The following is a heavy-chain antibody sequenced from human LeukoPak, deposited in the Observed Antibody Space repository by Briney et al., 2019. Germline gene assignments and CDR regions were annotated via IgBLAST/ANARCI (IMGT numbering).Heavy chain of an antibody. D-gene: IGHD3-10*01. CDR3: ARGPLFYGSGVTYFDD. V-gene: IGHV1-46*01. Sequence: ASVKVSCKASGYTFTSYYMHWVRQAPGQGLEWMGIINPSGGSTSYAQKFQGRVTIITGESTSTAYMELSSLISEDTAVYYCARGPLFYGSGVTYFDDWGQGTLVTVSS. CDR2: INPSGGST. CDR1: GYTFTSYY. J-gene: IGHJ4*02.